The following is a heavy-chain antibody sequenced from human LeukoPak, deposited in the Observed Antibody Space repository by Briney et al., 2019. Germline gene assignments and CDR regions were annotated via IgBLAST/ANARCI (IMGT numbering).Heavy chain of an antibody. J-gene: IGHJ4*02. D-gene: IGHD4/OR15-4a*01. CDR2: IYSDNT. Sequence: GGSLRLSCAASGFTFSSYSLNWVRQAPGKGLEWVSFIYSDNTHYSDSVKGRFTISRDNSKNTLYLQMNSLRAEDTAVYYCARRAGAYSHPYDYWGQGTLVTVSS. CDR3: ARRAGAYSHPYDY. V-gene: IGHV3-53*01. CDR1: GFTFSSYS.